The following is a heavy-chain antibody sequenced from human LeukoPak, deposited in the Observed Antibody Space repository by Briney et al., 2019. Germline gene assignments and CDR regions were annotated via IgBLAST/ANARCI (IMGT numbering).Heavy chain of an antibody. CDR2: ISYDGSNK. CDR3: ARSYDSSSWYLPFDY. D-gene: IGHD6-13*01. J-gene: IGHJ4*02. CDR1: GFTFSSYA. Sequence: GGSLRLSCAASGFTFSSYAVHWVRQAPGKGLEWVAVISYDGSNKYYADSVKGRFTISRDNSKNTLYLQMNSLRTEDTAVYFCARSYDSSSWYLPFDYWGQGTLVTVSS. V-gene: IGHV3-30*04.